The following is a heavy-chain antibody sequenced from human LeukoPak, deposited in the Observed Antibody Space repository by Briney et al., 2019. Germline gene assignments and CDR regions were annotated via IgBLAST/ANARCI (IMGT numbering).Heavy chain of an antibody. CDR3: ARARASTYYDILTGWGSGAFDI. CDR2: ISSSSSYT. CDR1: GFTFSDYY. D-gene: IGHD3-9*01. J-gene: IGHJ3*02. V-gene: IGHV3-11*06. Sequence: GGSLRLSCAASGFTFSDYYMSWIRQAPGKGLEWVSYISSSSSYTNYADSVKGRFTISRDNAKNSLCLQMNSLRAEDTAVYYCARARASTYYDILTGWGSGAFDIWGQGTMVTVSS.